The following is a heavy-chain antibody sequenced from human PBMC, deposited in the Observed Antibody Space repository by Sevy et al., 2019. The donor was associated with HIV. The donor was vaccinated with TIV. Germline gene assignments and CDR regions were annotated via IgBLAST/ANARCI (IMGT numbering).Heavy chain of an antibody. D-gene: IGHD6-19*01. CDR3: AGDAGYSSYYYYMDV. CDR2: IIPIFGTA. J-gene: IGHJ6*03. CDR1: GGTFSSYA. V-gene: IGHV1-69*06. Sequence: ASVKVSCKASGGTFSSYAISWVRQAPGQGLEWMGGIIPIFGTANYAQKFQGRVTITADKSTSTAYMELSSLRSEDTAVYYCAGDAGYSSYYYYMDVWGKGTTVTVSS.